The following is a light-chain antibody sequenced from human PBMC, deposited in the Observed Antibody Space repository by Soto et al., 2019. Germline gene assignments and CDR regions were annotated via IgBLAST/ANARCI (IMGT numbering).Light chain of an antibody. V-gene: IGKV3-20*01. CDR1: QSISSNY. CDR3: QRYGSWT. CDR2: AAS. Sequence: EIVLTQSPGTLSVSPGERATLSCRASQSISSNYLAWYQQKPGQAPSLLIYAASSRATGIPDRFSGSGSGTAFPLSISRLEPEDSAIYYCQRYGSWTFGEGTKVEIK. J-gene: IGKJ1*01.